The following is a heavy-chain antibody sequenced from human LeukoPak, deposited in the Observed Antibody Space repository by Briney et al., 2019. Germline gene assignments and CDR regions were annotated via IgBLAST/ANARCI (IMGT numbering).Heavy chain of an antibody. CDR2: ISSSSSYI. D-gene: IGHD3-22*01. J-gene: IGHJ5*02. CDR3: ARGIYYDSSGYLGPDWFDP. Sequence: SGGSLRHSCAASGFTFSTYSMNWVRQAPGKGLEWVSSISSSSSYIYYADSVKGRFTISRDNAKNSLYLQMNSLRAEDTAVYYCARGIYYDSSGYLGPDWFDPWGQGTLVTVSS. CDR1: GFTFSTYS. V-gene: IGHV3-21*01.